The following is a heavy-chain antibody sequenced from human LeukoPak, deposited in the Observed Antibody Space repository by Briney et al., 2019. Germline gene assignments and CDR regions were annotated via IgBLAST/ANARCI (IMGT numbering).Heavy chain of an antibody. Sequence: GGSLRLSCTASGFTFKNYAINWVRQAPGKGLEWVSRISGSGTTTDYADSVKGRFTVSRDNSKNTVHLQMTSLRAEDTAIYYCAKDSDISAFFDYWGQGTPVTVSS. CDR2: ISGSGTTT. V-gene: IGHV3-23*01. J-gene: IGHJ4*02. CDR3: AKDSDISAFFDY. D-gene: IGHD2-15*01. CDR1: GFTFKNYA.